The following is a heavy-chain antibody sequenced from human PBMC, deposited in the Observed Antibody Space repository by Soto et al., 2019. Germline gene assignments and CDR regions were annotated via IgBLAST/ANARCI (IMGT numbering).Heavy chain of an antibody. V-gene: IGHV1-8*01. CDR3: AREISGSCRVDY. CDR2: MNPNSGTT. Sequence: QVQLVQSGAEVKKPGASVKVSCKASGYTFTSYDINWVRQATGQGLEWMGWMNPNSGTTGYAQKFQGRVTMTRNTSITTAYMELSSLRSEDTAVDYCAREISGSCRVDYWGQGTLVTVSS. CDR1: GYTFTSYD. D-gene: IGHD1-26*01. J-gene: IGHJ4*02.